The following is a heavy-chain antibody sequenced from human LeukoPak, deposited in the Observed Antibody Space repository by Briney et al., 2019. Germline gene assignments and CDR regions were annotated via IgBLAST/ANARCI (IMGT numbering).Heavy chain of an antibody. Sequence: SETLSLTCTVSGGSISSSSYYWGWIRQPPGKGLEWIGSIYYSGSTYYNPSLKSRVTISVDTSKNQFSLKLGSVTAADTAVYYCARLKSGWYPPLMDVWGQGTTVTVSS. V-gene: IGHV4-39*01. D-gene: IGHD6-19*01. J-gene: IGHJ6*02. CDR1: GGSISSSSYY. CDR2: IYYSGST. CDR3: ARLKSGWYPPLMDV.